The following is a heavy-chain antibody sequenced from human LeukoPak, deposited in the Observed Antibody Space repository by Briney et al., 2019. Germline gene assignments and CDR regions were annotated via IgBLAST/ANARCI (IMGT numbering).Heavy chain of an antibody. V-gene: IGHV3-11*01. Sequence: PGGSLRLSCAASGFTFSDYYMSWVRQAPGKGLEWVSYISSSGSTIHYADSVKGRFTISRDNAKTSPYPQMNSLRAEDTAVYYCARVQDSGSYYLHYYYYYGMDVWGQGTTVTVSS. CDR2: ISSSGSTI. CDR3: ARVQDSGSYYLHYYYYYGMDV. CDR1: GFTFSDYY. D-gene: IGHD1-26*01. J-gene: IGHJ6*02.